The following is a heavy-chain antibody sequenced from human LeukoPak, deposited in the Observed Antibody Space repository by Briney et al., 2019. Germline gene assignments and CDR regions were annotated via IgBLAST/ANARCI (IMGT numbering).Heavy chain of an antibody. V-gene: IGHV4-38-2*02. CDR3: ARGGSSWSRGDAFDI. Sequence: SETLSLTCTVSGYSISSGYYWGWIRQPPGKGLEWIGSIYHSGSTYYNPSLKSRVTISVDTSKNQFSLKLSSVTAADTAVYYCARGGSSWSRGDAFDIWGQGTMVTVSS. CDR1: GYSISSGYY. D-gene: IGHD6-13*01. J-gene: IGHJ3*02. CDR2: IYHSGST.